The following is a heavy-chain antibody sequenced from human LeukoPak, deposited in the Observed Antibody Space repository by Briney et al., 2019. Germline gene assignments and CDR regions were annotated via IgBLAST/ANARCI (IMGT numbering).Heavy chain of an antibody. J-gene: IGHJ6*02. V-gene: IGHV3-66*02. CDR3: ARGYCSSTSCYYDYYYGMDV. CDR2: IYAGGST. D-gene: IGHD2-2*01. CDR1: GFTFSSNY. Sequence: GGSLRLSCAASGFTFSSNYMSWVREAPGKGLEWVSVIYAGGSTYYADSVKGRFTISRENSKNTVYLQMNSLRAEDTAVYYCARGYCSSTSCYYDYYYGMDVWGQGTTVTVSS.